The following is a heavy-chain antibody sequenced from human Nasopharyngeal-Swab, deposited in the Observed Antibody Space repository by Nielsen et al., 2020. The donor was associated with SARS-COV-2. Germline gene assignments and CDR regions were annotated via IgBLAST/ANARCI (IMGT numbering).Heavy chain of an antibody. CDR2: IYYSGST. Sequence: GSLRLSCTVSGGSVSSGSYYWSWIRQPPGKGLEWIGYIYYSGSTNYNPSLKSRVTISVDTSKNQFSLKLSSVTAADTAVYYCAQTTYSGYFDYWGQGTLVTVSS. CDR1: GGSVSSGSYY. J-gene: IGHJ4*02. CDR3: AQTTYSGYFDY. V-gene: IGHV4-61*01. D-gene: IGHD2-15*01.